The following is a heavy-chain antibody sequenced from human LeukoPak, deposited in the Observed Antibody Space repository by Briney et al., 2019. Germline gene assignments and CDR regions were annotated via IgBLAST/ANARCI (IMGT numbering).Heavy chain of an antibody. CDR2: ISGSGGST. Sequence: GGSLRLSCAASGFTFSSYAMSWVRQAPGKGLEWVSAISGSGGSTYYADSVKGRFTISRDNSKNTQYLQMNSLRAEDTAVYYCSKVSWFGELLGAFDIWGQGAMVTVSS. J-gene: IGHJ3*02. D-gene: IGHD3-10*01. V-gene: IGHV3-23*01. CDR1: GFTFSSYA. CDR3: SKVSWFGELLGAFDI.